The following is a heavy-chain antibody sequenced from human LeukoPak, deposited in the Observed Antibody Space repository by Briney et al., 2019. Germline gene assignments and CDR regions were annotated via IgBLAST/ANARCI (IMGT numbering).Heavy chain of an antibody. CDR3: VRDRVVVTATFDC. CDR1: GLTFSGYA. CDR2: ITSNGGTT. D-gene: IGHD2-21*02. J-gene: IGHJ4*02. Sequence: GGSLRLSCSASGLTFSGYAMHWVRQAPGKGLEYVSGITSNGGTTYYADSVKGRFTISRDNSKNTLYLQMSSLRAEDTAVYFCVRDRVVVTATFDCWGQGTLVTVSS. V-gene: IGHV3-64D*06.